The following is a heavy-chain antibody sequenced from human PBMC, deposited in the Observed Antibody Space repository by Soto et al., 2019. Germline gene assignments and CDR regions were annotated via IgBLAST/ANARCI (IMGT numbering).Heavy chain of an antibody. Sequence: GGSLRLSCAASGFTFSSYAMSWVRQAPGKGLEWVSAISGSGGSTYYADSVKGRFTISRDNSKNTLYLQMNSLRAEDTAVYYCAKTEESGSGYYFENWRYYFDYWGQGTLVTVSS. V-gene: IGHV3-23*01. D-gene: IGHD3-22*01. CDR2: ISGSGGST. CDR3: AKTEESGSGYYFENWRYYFDY. J-gene: IGHJ4*02. CDR1: GFTFSSYA.